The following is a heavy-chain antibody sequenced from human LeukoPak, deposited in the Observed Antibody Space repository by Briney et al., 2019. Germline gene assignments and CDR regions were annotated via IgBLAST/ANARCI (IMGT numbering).Heavy chain of an antibody. CDR2: IKQDGSEQ. Sequence: PGGSLRLSCAASGFTFSTYWMSWVRQAPGKGLEWVANIKQDGSEQYYVDSVKGRFTISRDNAKNSLYLQMNSLRVEDTAVYYCARRIHSSSWYGGIDYWGQGTLVTVSS. V-gene: IGHV3-7*01. D-gene: IGHD6-13*01. CDR3: ARRIHSSSWYGGIDY. CDR1: GFTFSTYW. J-gene: IGHJ4*02.